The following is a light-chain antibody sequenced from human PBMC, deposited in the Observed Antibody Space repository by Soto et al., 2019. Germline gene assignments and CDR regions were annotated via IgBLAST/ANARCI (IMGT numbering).Light chain of an antibody. J-gene: IGLJ1*01. CDR3: GAWDSSLSAYV. V-gene: IGLV1-51*01. Sequence: VLTQPPSVSAAPGQRVTISCSGSSSNIGNNWVSWYQQVPGTAPKLLIYDNKSRPSGIPDRFSGSKSGTSATLGITGLQTGGEADYFCGAWDSSLSAYVFGTGTKVTVL. CDR1: SSNIGNNW. CDR2: DNK.